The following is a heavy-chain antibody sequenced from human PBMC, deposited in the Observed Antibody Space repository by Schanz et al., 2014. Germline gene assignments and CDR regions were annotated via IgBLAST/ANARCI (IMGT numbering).Heavy chain of an antibody. V-gene: IGHV1-18*01. J-gene: IGHJ4*02. Sequence: QVQLVQSGAEVKKPGASVKVSCKASGYTFTSYGISWVRQAPGQGLEWMGWISPYNGNTNYAQKLQGRVTMTADTTTSTAYMELRSLISDDAAVYYCARDQSSYANSSDVRYFDYWGQGSLVTVSS. CDR1: GYTFTSYG. CDR3: ARDQSSYANSSDVRYFDY. CDR2: ISPYNGNT. D-gene: IGHD6-6*01.